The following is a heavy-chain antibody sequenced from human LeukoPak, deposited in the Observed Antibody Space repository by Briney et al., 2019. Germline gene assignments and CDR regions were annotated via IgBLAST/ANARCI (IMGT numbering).Heavy chain of an antibody. CDR1: GSTFDDYA. D-gene: IGHD6-13*01. V-gene: IGHV3-43*02. CDR3: ARDSAGNDY. J-gene: IGHJ4*02. CDR2: ISGDGGST. Sequence: PGGSLRLSCAASGSTFDDYAMHWVRQAPGKGLEWVSLISGDGGSTYYADSVKGRFTISRDNSKNSLYLQMNSLRAEDTAMYYCARDSAGNDYWGQETLVTVSS.